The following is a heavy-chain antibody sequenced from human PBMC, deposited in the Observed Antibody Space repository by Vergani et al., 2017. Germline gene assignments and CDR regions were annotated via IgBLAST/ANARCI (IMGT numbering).Heavy chain of an antibody. CDR1: GFTFSSYA. CDR2: ISYDGSNK. Sequence: QVQLVESGGGVVQPGRSLRLSCAASGFTFSSYAMHWVRQAPGKGLEWVAVISYDGSNKYYADSVKGRFTISRDNSKNTLYLQINSLRAEDTAVYYCARDYRSFDYWGQGTLVTVSS. J-gene: IGHJ4*02. CDR3: ARDYRSFDY. D-gene: IGHD4-11*01. V-gene: IGHV3-30-3*01.